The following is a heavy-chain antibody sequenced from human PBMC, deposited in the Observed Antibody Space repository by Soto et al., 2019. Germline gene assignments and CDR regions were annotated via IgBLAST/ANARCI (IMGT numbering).Heavy chain of an antibody. Sequence: QVQLVQSGGEVKKPGASVKLSCTASGYTFTSYGISWVRQAPGQGLEWMGWISAYNGKTNDAQNVQGRVTMTTDTSTRTAYMDLRSMRSDDTAVYYCARGGDVTYYHGMDVWGQGTTVTVSS. CDR1: GYTFTSYG. V-gene: IGHV1-18*01. D-gene: IGHD5-12*01. J-gene: IGHJ6*02. CDR3: ARGGDVTYYHGMDV. CDR2: ISAYNGKT.